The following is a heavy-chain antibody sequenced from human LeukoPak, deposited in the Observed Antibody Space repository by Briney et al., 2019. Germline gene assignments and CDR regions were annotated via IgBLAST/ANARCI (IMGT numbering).Heavy chain of an antibody. CDR1: GGSISSYY. CDR3: ARDHIRDYYGMDV. Sequence: SETLSLTCTGSGGSISSYYCSLIRQPPSNALDSIGYIYYSGSTNYNPSLKSRVTISVDTSKNQFSLKLSSVTAADTAVYYCARDHIRDYYGMDVWGQGTTVTVSS. CDR2: IYYSGST. J-gene: IGHJ6*02. D-gene: IGHD1-14*01. V-gene: IGHV4-59*01.